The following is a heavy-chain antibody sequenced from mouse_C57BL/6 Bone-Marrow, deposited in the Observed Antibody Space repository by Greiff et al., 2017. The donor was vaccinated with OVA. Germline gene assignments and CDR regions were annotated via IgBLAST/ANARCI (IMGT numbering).Heavy chain of an antibody. V-gene: IGHV1-55*01. CDR1: GYTFTSYW. Sequence: QVQLQQPGAELVKPGASVKMSCKASGYTFTSYWITWVKQRPGQGLEWIGDIYPGSGSTNYNEKFKSKATLTVDTSPSTAYMQLSSLTSEDSAVYYCARRGTAQATGAMDYWGQGTSVTVSS. J-gene: IGHJ4*01. CDR2: IYPGSGST. CDR3: ARRGTAQATGAMDY. D-gene: IGHD3-2*02.